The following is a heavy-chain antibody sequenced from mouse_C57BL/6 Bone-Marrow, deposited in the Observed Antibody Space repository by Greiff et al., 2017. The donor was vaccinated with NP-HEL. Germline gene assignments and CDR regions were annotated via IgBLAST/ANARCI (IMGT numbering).Heavy chain of an antibody. CDR2: LRDGVSST. CDR3: ARDRELFYWYFDV. J-gene: IGHJ1*03. CDR1: GFTFSRYA. V-gene: IGHV5-4*01. D-gene: IGHD3-3*01. Sequence: DVHLVESGGGLVKPGGSLKLSCAASGFTFSRYAMSWVRQTPEKMLEWVATLRDGVSSTYYPAHVKVRFTISEANAKNNLYLQMSHRKSEDTAMYYCARDRELFYWYFDVWGTGTTVTVSS.